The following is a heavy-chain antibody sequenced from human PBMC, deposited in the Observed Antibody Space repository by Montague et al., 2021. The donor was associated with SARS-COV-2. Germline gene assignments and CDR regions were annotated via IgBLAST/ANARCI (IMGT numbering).Heavy chain of an antibody. D-gene: IGHD3-22*01. CDR3: ARATLGITMIVVIMTAIDYCFDY. CDR2: IHHSGST. CDR1: GDSIMTTNW. V-gene: IGHV4-4*02. J-gene: IGHJ4*01. Sequence: SETLSLTCAVSGDSIMTTNWWSWVRQPPGKGLEWIGEIHHSGSTNYNQSLKSRVTISVDTSKNKFSLKLSSVTAADTAVYYCARATLGITMIVVIMTAIDYCFDYWGQGNLVTVSS.